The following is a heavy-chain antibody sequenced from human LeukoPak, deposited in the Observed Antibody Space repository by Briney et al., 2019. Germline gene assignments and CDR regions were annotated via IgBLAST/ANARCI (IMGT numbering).Heavy chain of an antibody. CDR2: ISAYNGNT. CDR1: GYTFTSYG. J-gene: IGHJ4*02. V-gene: IGHV1-18*01. CDR3: ARVAGYYYDSSGPSLIDY. Sequence: ASVKVSCKASGYTFTSYGISWVRQAPGQGLEWMGWISAYNGNTNYAQKLQGRVTMTTDTSTSTAYMELRSLRSDDTAVYHCARVAGYYYDSSGPSLIDYWGQGTLVTVSS. D-gene: IGHD3-22*01.